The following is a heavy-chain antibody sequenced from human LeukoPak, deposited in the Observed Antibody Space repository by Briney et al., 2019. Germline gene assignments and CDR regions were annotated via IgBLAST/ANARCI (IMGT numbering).Heavy chain of an antibody. V-gene: IGHV3-23*01. J-gene: IGHJ5*02. D-gene: IGHD1-14*01. CDR1: GFTFSEYS. Sequence: GGSLRLSCAASGFTFSEYSMSWVRQAPGKGLEWVSNIRSNGRDKFYPDSVKGRFTISRDNSKNTLYLEMNSLRAGDTAVYYCAKGGNTTYFDPWGQGALVTVSS. CDR2: IRSNGRDK. CDR3: AKGGNTTYFDP.